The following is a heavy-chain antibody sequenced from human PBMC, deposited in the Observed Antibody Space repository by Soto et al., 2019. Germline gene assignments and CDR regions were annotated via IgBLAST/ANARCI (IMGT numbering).Heavy chain of an antibody. V-gene: IGHV3-30*03. D-gene: IGHD3-10*01. CDR1: GFIFSNYV. J-gene: IGHJ5*01. CDR3: ATDSEVRPPWIGEDWFDS. Sequence: QVQLVESGGGVVQPGRSLRLSCAASGFIFSNYVMHWVRQAPGKGLEWVAVISYDGGKEYYAESVKGRFTVSRDTSNNTVYLQVDSLRPEDTAMYFCATDSEVRPPWIGEDWFDSWGQGTRVIVTS. CDR2: ISYDGGKE.